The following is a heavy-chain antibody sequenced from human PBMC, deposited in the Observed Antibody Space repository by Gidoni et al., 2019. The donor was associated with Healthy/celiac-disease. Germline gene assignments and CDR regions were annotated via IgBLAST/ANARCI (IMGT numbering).Heavy chain of an antibody. Sequence: QVQLQESGPGLVKPSETLSLTCTVSGGSISSYYWSWIRQPSGKGMEWIGRIYPRGSTNYNPSLKSRVTMSVDTSKTQFSLKLSSVTAADTAVYYCARDRANWFDSWGQGTLVTVSS. J-gene: IGHJ5*01. V-gene: IGHV4-4*07. CDR2: IYPRGST. CDR3: ARDRANWFDS. CDR1: GGSISSYY.